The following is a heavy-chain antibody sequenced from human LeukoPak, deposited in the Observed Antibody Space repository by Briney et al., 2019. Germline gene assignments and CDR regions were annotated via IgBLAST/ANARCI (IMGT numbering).Heavy chain of an antibody. D-gene: IGHD3-9*01. J-gene: IGHJ3*02. CDR2: IYYSGST. Sequence: SETLSLTCTVSGGSISSYYWSWIRQPPGKGLEWIGYIYYSGSTNYNPSLKSRVTISVDTSKNQFSLKLSSVTAADTAVYYCARSRVLRYFDWRSTRYAFDIWGQGTMVTVSS. CDR1: GGSISSYY. V-gene: IGHV4-59*12. CDR3: ARSRVLRYFDWRSTRYAFDI.